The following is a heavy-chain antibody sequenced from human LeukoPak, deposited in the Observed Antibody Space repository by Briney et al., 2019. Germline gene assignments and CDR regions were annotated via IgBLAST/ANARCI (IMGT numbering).Heavy chain of an antibody. CDR3: ARHPYGDKVFFDY. J-gene: IGHJ4*02. CDR2: FYYSENT. Sequence: SETLSLTRTVSGGSISSRSYYWGWIRQPPGKGLEWIGTFYYSENTYYNPSLKSRVTVSVDTSKNQFSLRLSSVTAADTAVYYCARHPYGDKVFFDYWGQGALVTVSS. V-gene: IGHV4-39*01. CDR1: GGSISSRSYY. D-gene: IGHD4-23*01.